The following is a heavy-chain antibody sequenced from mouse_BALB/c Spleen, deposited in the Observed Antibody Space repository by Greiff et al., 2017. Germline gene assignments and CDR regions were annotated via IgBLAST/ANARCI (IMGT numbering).Heavy chain of an antibody. CDR3: ARSPHYYGSSPFAY. Sequence: EVQVVESGGGLVKPGGSLKLSCAASGFTFSSYAMSWVRQTPEKRLEWVASISSGGSTYYPDSVKGRFTISRDNARNILYLQMSSLRSEDTAMYYCARSPHYYGSSPFAYWGQGTLVTVSA. J-gene: IGHJ3*01. V-gene: IGHV5-6-5*01. CDR2: ISSGGST. D-gene: IGHD1-1*01. CDR1: GFTFSSYA.